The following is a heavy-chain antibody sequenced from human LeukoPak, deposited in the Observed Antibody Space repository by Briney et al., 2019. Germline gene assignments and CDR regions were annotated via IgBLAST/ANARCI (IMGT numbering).Heavy chain of an antibody. J-gene: IGHJ4*02. V-gene: IGHV3-23*01. Sequence: PGGSLRLSCAASGFTFSSYAMSWVRQAPGKGLEWVSAISGSGGSTYYADSVKGRFTISRDNSKNTLYLQMNSPRAEDTAVYYCEGSDTLTGYHYGYWGQGTLVTVSS. CDR3: EGSDTLTGYHYGY. D-gene: IGHD3-9*01. CDR1: GFTFSSYA. CDR2: ISGSGGST.